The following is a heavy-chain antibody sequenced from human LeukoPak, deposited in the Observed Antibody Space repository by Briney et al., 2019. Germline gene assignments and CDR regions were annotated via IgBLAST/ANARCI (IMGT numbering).Heavy chain of an antibody. D-gene: IGHD5-24*01. CDR2: ISSSSSYI. CDR3: ARDFGGDGYNFGY. V-gene: IGHV3-21*01. Sequence: GGSLRLSCAASGFTFSSYSMNWVRQAPGKVLEWVSSISSSSSYIYYADSVKGRFTISRDNAKNSLYLQMNSLRAEDTAVYYCARDFGGDGYNFGYWGQGTLVTVSS. CDR1: GFTFSSYS. J-gene: IGHJ4*02.